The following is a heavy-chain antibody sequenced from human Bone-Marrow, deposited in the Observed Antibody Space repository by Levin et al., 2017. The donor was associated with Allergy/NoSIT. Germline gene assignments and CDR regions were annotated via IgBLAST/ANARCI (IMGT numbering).Heavy chain of an antibody. CDR3: AKEIAVGGLYYYDY. CDR1: GFPFSNAG. Sequence: GSLRLSCGASGFPFSNAGMHWVRQAPGKGLEGVAVISYDGGNKDYADSVKGRFTISRDNSKSTLYLQMNSLRPEDTAVYYCAKEIAVGGLYYYDYWGQGTLVSVSS. V-gene: IGHV3-30*18. D-gene: IGHD6-13*01. J-gene: IGHJ4*02. CDR2: ISYDGGNK.